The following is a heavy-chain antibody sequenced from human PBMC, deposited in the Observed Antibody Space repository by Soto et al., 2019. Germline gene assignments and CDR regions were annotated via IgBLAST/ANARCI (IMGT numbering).Heavy chain of an antibody. Sequence: QVQLVESGGGVVQPGRSLRLSCAASGFTFSSCAMHWVRQAPGKGLEWVALISYDGSNKYYADSVKGRFTISRDNSKNTLYRKMNSLRAEDTAVYYCARYKRDLRFLEWSYYFDYWGQGTLVTVSS. CDR1: GFTFSSCA. J-gene: IGHJ4*02. CDR3: ARYKRDLRFLEWSYYFDY. CDR2: ISYDGSNK. V-gene: IGHV3-30-3*01. D-gene: IGHD3-3*01.